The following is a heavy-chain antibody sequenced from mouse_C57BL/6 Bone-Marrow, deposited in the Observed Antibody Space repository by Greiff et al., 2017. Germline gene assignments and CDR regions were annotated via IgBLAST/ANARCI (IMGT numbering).Heavy chain of an antibody. V-gene: IGHV5-17*01. CDR1: GFTFSDYG. CDR3: ARWDGSSYWYFDV. J-gene: IGHJ1*03. Sequence: EVKLVESGGGLVKPGGSLKLSCAASGFTFSDYGMHWVRQAPEKGLEWVAYISSGSSTIYYADTVKGRFTISRDNAKNTLFLQMTSLRSEDTAMYYCARWDGSSYWYFDVWGTGTTVTVSS. D-gene: IGHD1-1*01. CDR2: ISSGSSTI.